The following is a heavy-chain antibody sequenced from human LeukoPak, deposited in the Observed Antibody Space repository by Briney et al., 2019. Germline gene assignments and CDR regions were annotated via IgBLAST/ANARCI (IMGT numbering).Heavy chain of an antibody. CDR2: ISGSGGST. V-gene: IGHV3-23*01. J-gene: IGHJ4*02. CDR3: AKFGTLTGTSLSY. D-gene: IGHD1-7*01. Sequence: GGSLRLSCAASGLTFSSYAMNWVRQAPGKGLEWVSAISGSGGSTYYADSVKGRFTISRDNSKNTLYLQMNSLRAEDTAVYYCAKFGTLTGTSLSYWGQGTLVTVSS. CDR1: GLTFSSYA.